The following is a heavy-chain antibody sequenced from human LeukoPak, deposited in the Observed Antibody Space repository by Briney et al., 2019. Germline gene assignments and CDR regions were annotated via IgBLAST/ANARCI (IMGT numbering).Heavy chain of an antibody. J-gene: IGHJ3*02. CDR3: ARGDSSGYYDGEDAFDI. Sequence: ASVKVSFKASGYTFTGYYMHWVRQAPGQGLEWMGWINPNSGGTNYAQKFQGRVTMTRDTSISTAYMELSRLRSDDTAVYYCARGDSSGYYDGEDAFDIWGQGTMVTVSS. CDR1: GYTFTGYY. D-gene: IGHD3-22*01. V-gene: IGHV1-2*02. CDR2: INPNSGGT.